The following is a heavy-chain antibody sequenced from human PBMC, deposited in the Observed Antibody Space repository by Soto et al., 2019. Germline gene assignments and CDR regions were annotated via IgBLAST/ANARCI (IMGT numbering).Heavy chain of an antibody. V-gene: IGHV1-69*13. D-gene: IGHD2-15*01. CDR3: ARAMPRYCSGGSCYVRSPLDAFDI. J-gene: IGHJ3*02. CDR2: IIPIFGTA. CDR1: GGTFSSYA. Sequence: GASVKVSCKASGGTFSSYAISWVRQAPGQGLERMGGIIPIFGTANYAQKFQGRVTITADESTSTAYMELSSLRSEDTAVYYCARAMPRYCSGGSCYVRSPLDAFDIWGQGTMVTVSS.